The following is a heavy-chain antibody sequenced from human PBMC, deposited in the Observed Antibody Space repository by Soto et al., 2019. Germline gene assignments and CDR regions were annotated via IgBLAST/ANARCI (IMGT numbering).Heavy chain of an antibody. CDR1: GFTFSSYA. D-gene: IGHD6-6*01. CDR3: ARGPDSSSLYYYGMDV. CDR2: ISYDGSNK. J-gene: IGHJ6*02. Sequence: GGSLRLSCAASGFTFSSYAMHWVRQAPGKGLEWVAVISYDGSNKYYADSVKGRFTISRDNSKNTLYLQMNSLRAEDTAVYYCARGPDSSSLYYYGMDVWGQGTTVTVSS. V-gene: IGHV3-30-3*01.